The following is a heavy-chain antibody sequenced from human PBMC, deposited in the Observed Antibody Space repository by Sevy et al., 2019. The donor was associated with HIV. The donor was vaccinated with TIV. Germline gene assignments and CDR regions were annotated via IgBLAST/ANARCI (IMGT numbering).Heavy chain of an antibody. V-gene: IGHV3-49*04. Sequence: GGSLRLSCTASGFTFGDYAMSWVRQAPGKGLEWVGFIRSKAYGGTTEYAASMKGRFTISRDDSKSIAYLQMNSLKTEDTAVYYCTRDLYDFWSGYYYGMDVWGQGTTVTVSS. CDR1: GFTFGDYA. CDR2: IRSKAYGGTT. D-gene: IGHD3-3*01. J-gene: IGHJ6*02. CDR3: TRDLYDFWSGYYYGMDV.